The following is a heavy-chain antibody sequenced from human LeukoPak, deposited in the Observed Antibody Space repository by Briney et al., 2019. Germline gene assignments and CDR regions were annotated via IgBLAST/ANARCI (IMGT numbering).Heavy chain of an antibody. D-gene: IGHD3-22*01. CDR3: AKEYPLTYYYDSSGYFDY. J-gene: IGHJ4*02. CDR1: GFTFSSYG. V-gene: IGHV3-30*18. Sequence: GGSLRLSCAASGFTFSSYGMHWVRQAPGKGLEWVAVISYDGSNKYYADSVRGRFTISRDNSKNTLYLQMNSLRAEDTAVYYCAKEYPLTYYYDSSGYFDYWGQGTLVTVSS. CDR2: ISYDGSNK.